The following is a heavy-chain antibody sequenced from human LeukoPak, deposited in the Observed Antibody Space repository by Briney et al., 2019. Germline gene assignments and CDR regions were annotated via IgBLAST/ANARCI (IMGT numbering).Heavy chain of an antibody. Sequence: SETLSLTCTVSGGSISSYYWSWIRQPPGKGLEWIGYIHYSGSINYNPSLRGRVTISVDTSKNQFSLKLSSVTAADTAVYYCARQGDYVGNWFDPWGQGTLVTVSS. J-gene: IGHJ5*02. CDR2: IHYSGSI. V-gene: IGHV4-59*08. CDR3: ARQGDYVGNWFDP. CDR1: GGSISSYY. D-gene: IGHD4-23*01.